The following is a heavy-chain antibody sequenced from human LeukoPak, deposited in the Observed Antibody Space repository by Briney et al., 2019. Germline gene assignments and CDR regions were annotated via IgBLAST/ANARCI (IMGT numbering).Heavy chain of an antibody. D-gene: IGHD6-13*01. Sequence: GGSLRLSCAASGFTFSNYAMSWVRQAPGRGLEWVATIGDSGGNTYYADSVKGRFTISRDNSKSTPHLQMNSLRAEDTAVYYCAKDRRYSNDAFDVWGQGTMVTVSS. CDR2: IGDSGGNT. V-gene: IGHV3-23*01. CDR3: AKDRRYSNDAFDV. J-gene: IGHJ3*01. CDR1: GFTFSNYA.